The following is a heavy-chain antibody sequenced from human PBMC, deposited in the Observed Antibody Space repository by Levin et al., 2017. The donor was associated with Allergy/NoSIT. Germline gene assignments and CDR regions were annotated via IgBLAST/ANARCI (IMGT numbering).Heavy chain of an antibody. Sequence: GASVKVSCAAFGFNLGSHWMGWVRQAPGKGLEWVANVKEDGSEKYHVDSVKGRFTISRDNAKNALYLQMNSLRAEDAAVYYCARTAVAGRGLDSWGQGTLVTVSS. V-gene: IGHV3-7*03. CDR3: ARTAVAGRGLDS. D-gene: IGHD6-19*01. J-gene: IGHJ4*02. CDR1: GFNLGSHW. CDR2: VKEDGSEK.